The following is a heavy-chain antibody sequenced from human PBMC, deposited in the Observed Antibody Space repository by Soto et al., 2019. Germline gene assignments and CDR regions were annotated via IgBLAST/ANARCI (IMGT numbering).Heavy chain of an antibody. CDR3: ARDEEYANLMIVALPGHY. D-gene: IGHD3-22*01. CDR1: GYRFSRYG. CDR2: ISTYNGNT. Sequence: QVQLVQSGGEVKKPGASVKVSCKTSGYRFSRYGINWVRQAPGQGLEWMGWISTYNGNTQYAQKYQDTCIMTIDTPTNTAYQELRSQRSDDKTVYYCARDEEYANLMIVALPGHYWGQGNLASASS. J-gene: IGHJ4*02. V-gene: IGHV1-18*01.